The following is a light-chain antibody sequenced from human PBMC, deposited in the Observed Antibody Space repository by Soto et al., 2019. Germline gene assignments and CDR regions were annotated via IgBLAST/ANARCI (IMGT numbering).Light chain of an antibody. V-gene: IGLV2-8*01. J-gene: IGLJ3*02. CDR1: SSDVGDYIY. CDR3: GTWDSSLSASWV. CDR2: EVS. Sequence: QSALTQPPSASGSPGQSVTISCTGTSSDVGDYIYVSWYQQHPGKAPKLMIYEVSKRPSGVPDRFSGSKSGNTASLTVSGLQAEDEADYYCGTWDSSLSASWVFGGGTKLTVL.